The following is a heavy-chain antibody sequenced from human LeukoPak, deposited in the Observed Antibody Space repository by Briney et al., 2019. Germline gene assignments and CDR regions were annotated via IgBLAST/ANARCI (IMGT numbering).Heavy chain of an antibody. CDR2: INPNSGGT. CDR1: GYTFTGYY. Sequence: ASVKVSCKASGYTFTGYYMHWVRQAPGQGLEWMGWINPNSGGTNYAQKFQGRVTMTRDTSISTAYMELSRLRSDDTAVYYCARGVATIGYYYYYMDVWGKGTTVTVSS. CDR3: ARGVATIGYYYYYMDV. V-gene: IGHV1-2*02. J-gene: IGHJ6*03. D-gene: IGHD5-12*01.